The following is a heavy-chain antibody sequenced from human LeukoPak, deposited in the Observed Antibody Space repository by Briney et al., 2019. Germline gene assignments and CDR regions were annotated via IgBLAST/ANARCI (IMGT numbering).Heavy chain of an antibody. J-gene: IGHJ4*02. CDR1: GGSIRSYD. Sequence: SETLSLTCTVSGGSIRSYDWSWIRQPPGKGLDYIAYISYSGSTNYNPSLKSRVIISVDTSKSHFSLKLNSVTAADTAVYYCARRTAIIPGGFDYWGQGTLVTVSS. D-gene: IGHD5-24*01. CDR3: ARRTAIIPGGFDY. CDR2: ISYSGST. V-gene: IGHV4-59*08.